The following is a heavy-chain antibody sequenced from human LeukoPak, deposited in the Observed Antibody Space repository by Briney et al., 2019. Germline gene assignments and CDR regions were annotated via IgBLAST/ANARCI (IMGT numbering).Heavy chain of an antibody. D-gene: IGHD2-21*02. Sequence: SETLSLTCTVSGGPISSYYWSWIRQPPGKGLEWIGYIYYSGSTNYNPSLKSRVTISVDTSKNQFSLKLSSVTAADTAVYYCARGGSYCGGDCYPYYYYGMDVWGQGTTVTVSS. CDR1: GGPISSYY. CDR3: ARGGSYCGGDCYPYYYYGMDV. CDR2: IYYSGST. V-gene: IGHV4-59*01. J-gene: IGHJ6*02.